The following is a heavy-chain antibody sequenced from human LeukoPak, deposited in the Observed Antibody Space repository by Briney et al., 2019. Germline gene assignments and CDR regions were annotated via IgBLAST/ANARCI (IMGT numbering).Heavy chain of an antibody. J-gene: IGHJ5*02. Sequence: PSETLSLTCAVYGWSCSGYYWSWIRQPPGKGLEWIGEINHSGSTNYNPSLKSRVTISVDTSKNQFSLKLSSVTAADTAVYYCVGGFKRLNWFDPWGQGTLVTVSS. CDR2: INHSGST. CDR1: GWSCSGYY. D-gene: IGHD3-16*01. CDR3: VGGFKRLNWFDP. V-gene: IGHV4-34*01.